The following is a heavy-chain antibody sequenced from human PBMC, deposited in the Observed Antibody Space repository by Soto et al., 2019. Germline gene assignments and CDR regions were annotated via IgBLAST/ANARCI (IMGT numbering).Heavy chain of an antibody. CDR1: GGSISSYY. V-gene: IGHV4-59*01. Sequence: SETLSLTCTVSGGSISSYYWSWIRQPPGKGLEWIGYIYYSGSTNYNPSLKSRVTISVDTSKNQFSLKLSSVTAADTAVYYCARSEYQLPYYFDYWGQGTLVTVSS. CDR2: IYYSGST. J-gene: IGHJ4*02. D-gene: IGHD2-2*01. CDR3: ARSEYQLPYYFDY.